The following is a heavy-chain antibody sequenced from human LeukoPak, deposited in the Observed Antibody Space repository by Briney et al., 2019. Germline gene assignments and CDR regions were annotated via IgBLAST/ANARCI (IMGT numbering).Heavy chain of an antibody. Sequence: ASVKVSCKASRYTFTSYDINWVRQATGQGLEWMGWMNPNSGNTGYAQKFQGRVTMTRNTSISTAYMELSSLRSEDTAVYYCARGPHAAKTWYYYGSGSDNWFDPWGQGTLVTVSS. J-gene: IGHJ5*02. CDR3: ARGPHAAKTWYYYGSGSDNWFDP. CDR1: RYTFTSYD. CDR2: MNPNSGNT. V-gene: IGHV1-8*01. D-gene: IGHD3-10*01.